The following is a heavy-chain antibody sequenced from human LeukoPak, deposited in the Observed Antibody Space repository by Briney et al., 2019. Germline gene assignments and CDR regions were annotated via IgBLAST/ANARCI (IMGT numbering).Heavy chain of an antibody. J-gene: IGHJ4*02. D-gene: IGHD6-19*01. V-gene: IGHV3-23*01. CDR1: GFTFSTYA. Sequence: GGSLRLSCAASGFTFSTYAMTWVRKAPGKRREWVSLLSASGGSTYYADSVKGRFTISRDNSKNTLYLQMNSLRVEDTAVYYCARGYPSGWYFGYFDCWGQGTLVTVSS. CDR2: LSASGGST. CDR3: ARGYPSGWYFGYFDC.